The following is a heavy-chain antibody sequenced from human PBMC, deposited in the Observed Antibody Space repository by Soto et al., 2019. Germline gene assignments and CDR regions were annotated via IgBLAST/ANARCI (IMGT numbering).Heavy chain of an antibody. Sequence: GGSLRLSCAASGFTFNRYGMSWVRQAPGKGLEWVSAISGSGDSTYYADSVKGRFTISRDSPNNTLYLQMNNLRADDTALYFCVKLRLELLYLDSWGLGALVTVSS. CDR2: ISGSGDST. CDR3: VKLRLELLYLDS. V-gene: IGHV3-23*01. CDR1: GFTFNRYG. D-gene: IGHD1-7*01. J-gene: IGHJ4*02.